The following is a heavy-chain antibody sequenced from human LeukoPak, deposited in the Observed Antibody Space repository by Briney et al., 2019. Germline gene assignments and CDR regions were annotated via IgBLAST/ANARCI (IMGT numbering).Heavy chain of an antibody. CDR3: ARTSGYDFWSGYYRSDY. Sequence: TLSLTCTVSGGSISSGDYYWSWIRQPPGKGLEWIGYIYYSGSTYYNPSLKSRVTISVDTSKTQSSLKLSSVTAADTAVYYCARTSGYDFWSGYYRSDYWGQGTLVTVSS. CDR1: GGSISSGDYY. CDR2: IYYSGST. D-gene: IGHD3-3*01. V-gene: IGHV4-30-4*08. J-gene: IGHJ4*02.